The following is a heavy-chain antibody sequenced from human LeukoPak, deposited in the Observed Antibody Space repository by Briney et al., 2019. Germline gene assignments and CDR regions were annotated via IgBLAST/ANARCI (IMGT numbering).Heavy chain of an antibody. J-gene: IGHJ4*02. Sequence: PGESLKISCKGSGNSFTNYWIGWVRQVPGKGLEWMGVIYPHDSDTTYSPSFQGQVTISADKSVTTAYLQWSSLKASDSAIYYCARRVPYSSSGNFDFWGQATLVTVS. CDR1: GNSFTNYW. D-gene: IGHD6-6*01. V-gene: IGHV5-51*01. CDR3: ARRVPYSSSGNFDF. CDR2: IYPHDSDT.